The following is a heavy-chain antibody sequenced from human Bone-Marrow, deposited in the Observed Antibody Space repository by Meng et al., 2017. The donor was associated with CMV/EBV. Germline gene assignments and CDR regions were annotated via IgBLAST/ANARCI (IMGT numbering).Heavy chain of an antibody. Sequence: ESLKISCAASEFTFGNYAMSWVRQAPGRGLAWVSAIIASGGSTFYADSVKGRFTVSRDNSKNTLYLQMSSLRAEDTALYYCAKAFSASWYREYYDDWGQGTLVTVSS. CDR1: EFTFGNYA. D-gene: IGHD6-13*01. V-gene: IGHV3-23*01. J-gene: IGHJ4*02. CDR3: AKAFSASWYREYYDD. CDR2: IIASGGST.